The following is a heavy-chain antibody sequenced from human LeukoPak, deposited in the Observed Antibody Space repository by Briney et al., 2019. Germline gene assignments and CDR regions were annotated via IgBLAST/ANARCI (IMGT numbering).Heavy chain of an antibody. D-gene: IGHD2-21*02. CDR3: ASNPKWGLAYCGGDCYSSAFDI. CDR2: IWYDGSNK. Sequence: GGSLRLSCAASGFTFSSYGMHWVRQAPGKGLEWVAVIWYDGSNKYYADSVKGRFTISRDNSKNTLYLQMNSLRAEDTAVYYCASNPKWGLAYCGGDCYSSAFDIWGQGTMVTVSS. CDR1: GFTFSSYG. V-gene: IGHV3-33*01. J-gene: IGHJ3*02.